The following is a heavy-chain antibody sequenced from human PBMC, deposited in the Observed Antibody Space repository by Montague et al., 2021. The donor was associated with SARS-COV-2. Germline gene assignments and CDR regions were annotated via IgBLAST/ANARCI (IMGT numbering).Heavy chain of an antibody. Sequence: SETLSLTCTVSVGSIRNYYWSWLRQPPGRGLECIGYFYYSGSTDYSPSLKSRVTISLDTSKNQFSLQVTSVTAADTAVYYCARGGGYYNYGLDVWGPGTTVTVSS. CDR3: ARGGGYYNYGLDV. CDR1: VGSIRNYY. CDR2: FYYSGST. V-gene: IGHV4-59*01. J-gene: IGHJ6*02. D-gene: IGHD3-22*01.